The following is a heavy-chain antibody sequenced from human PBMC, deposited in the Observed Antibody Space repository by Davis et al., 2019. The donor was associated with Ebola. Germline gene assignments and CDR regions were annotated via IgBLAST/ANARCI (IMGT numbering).Heavy chain of an antibody. D-gene: IGHD1-26*01. CDR3: ARQGGGSGRLTSFDY. CDR1: GYSFTSYW. V-gene: IGHV5-10-1*01. J-gene: IGHJ4*02. Sequence: GESLKISCKGSGYSFTSYWIGWVRQMPGKGLEWMGRIDPSDSYTNYSPSFQGHVTISADKSISTAYLQWSSLKASDTAMYYCARQGGGSGRLTSFDYWGQGTLITVSS. CDR2: IDPSDSYT.